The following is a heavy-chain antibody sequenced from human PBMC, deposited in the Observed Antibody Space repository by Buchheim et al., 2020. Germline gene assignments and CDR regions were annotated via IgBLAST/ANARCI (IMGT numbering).Heavy chain of an antibody. CDR1: GGSISGYY. CDR3: ARVRASGWYFFDF. V-gene: IGHV4-59*01. D-gene: IGHD6-19*01. CDR2: VSYSGTT. J-gene: IGHJ4*02. Sequence: QVQLQESGPRLVKPSETLSLTCTVSGGSISGYYWSWIRQPPEKGLEWIGYVSYSGTTVYEPSLERRVTIFFDTPNKQFSLKLTSATAADTAVYYCARVRASGWYFFDFWGQGTL.